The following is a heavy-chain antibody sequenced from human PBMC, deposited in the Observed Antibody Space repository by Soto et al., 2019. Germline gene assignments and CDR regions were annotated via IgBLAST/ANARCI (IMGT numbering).Heavy chain of an antibody. D-gene: IGHD2-2*01. Sequence: PSETLSLTCTVSGGSISSYYWSWIRQPPGKGLEWIGYIYYSGSTNYNPSLKSRVTISVDTSKNQFSLKLSSVTAADTAVYYCARVLLPAARHNWFDPWGQGTLVTSPQ. V-gene: IGHV4-59*01. CDR2: IYYSGST. CDR3: ARVLLPAARHNWFDP. CDR1: GGSISSYY. J-gene: IGHJ5*02.